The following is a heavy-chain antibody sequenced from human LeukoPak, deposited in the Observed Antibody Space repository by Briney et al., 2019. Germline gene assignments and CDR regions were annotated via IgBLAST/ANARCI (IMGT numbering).Heavy chain of an antibody. V-gene: IGHV3-30*02. Sequence: GGSLRLSCAASGFTFSSYGMHWVRQAPGKGLEWVAFIRYDGSNKYYADSVKGRFTISRDNSKNTLYLQMNSLRAEDTAVYYCAVNGIAAAGVDYWGQGTLVTVSS. D-gene: IGHD6-13*01. CDR3: AVNGIAAAGVDY. CDR1: GFTFSSYG. J-gene: IGHJ4*02. CDR2: IRYDGSNK.